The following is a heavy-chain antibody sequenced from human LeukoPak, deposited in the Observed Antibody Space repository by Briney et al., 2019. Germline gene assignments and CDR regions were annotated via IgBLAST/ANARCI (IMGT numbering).Heavy chain of an antibody. V-gene: IGHV4-38-2*01. Sequence: SETLSLTCAVSDYSISIAYYWGWIRQPPGKGLEWIGSIYHSGSTYYNPSLKSRVTISVDTSKNQFSLKLSSVTAADTAIYYCARYSSSWPYHFDYWGQGILVTVSS. D-gene: IGHD6-13*01. CDR3: ARYSSSWPYHFDY. CDR2: IYHSGST. J-gene: IGHJ4*02. CDR1: DYSISIAYY.